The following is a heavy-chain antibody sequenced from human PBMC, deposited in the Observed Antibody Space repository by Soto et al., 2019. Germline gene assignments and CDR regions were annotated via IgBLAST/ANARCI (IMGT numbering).Heavy chain of an antibody. CDR2: IRPNDGHT. Sequence: GASVKVSCKGLGYTVNSYGNSWVRQAPGQGLEWMGWIRPNDGHTNYAQKFQDRVTMTRDTSTTTVYMDLRSLGSDDTAVYYCAIIGSGDYSDFDYWGQGTLVTVSS. D-gene: IGHD4-4*01. CDR1: GYTVNSYG. V-gene: IGHV1-18*01. J-gene: IGHJ4*02. CDR3: AIIGSGDYSDFDY.